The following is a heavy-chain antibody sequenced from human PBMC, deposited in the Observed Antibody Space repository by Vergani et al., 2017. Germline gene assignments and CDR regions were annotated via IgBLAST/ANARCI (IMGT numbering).Heavy chain of an antibody. D-gene: IGHD4-11*01. Sequence: QVQLQQWGGGLLKPSETLSLTCVVNGASFTSYHWTWIRQSPGEGLEWVGDIDHTGRPDYNPSLQSRLTMSVDKSRNQFSLTLNSVTATDTAIYFCARVNTETNGHLYYYYYMDVWGQGTAVTVS. V-gene: IGHV4-34*01. J-gene: IGHJ6*03. CDR3: ARVNTETNGHLYYYYYMDV. CDR2: IDHTGRP. CDR1: GASFTSYH.